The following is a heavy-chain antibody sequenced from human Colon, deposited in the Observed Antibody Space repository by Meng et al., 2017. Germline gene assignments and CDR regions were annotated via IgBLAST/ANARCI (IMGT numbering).Heavy chain of an antibody. CDR3: ARGMDKAKTGY. J-gene: IGHJ4*02. D-gene: IGHD5-18*01. V-gene: IGHV4-34*02. CDR1: GGSFSDYY. CDR2: IHPTGST. Sequence: QGQVQQGGGGLLKPSETPSLTFALDGGSFSDYYWSWVRQPPGKGLEWIGEIHPTGSTSCNPSLKSRVSISVDTSKNQFSLKVSSVTAADTAMYYCARGMDKAKTGYWGQGTLVTVSS.